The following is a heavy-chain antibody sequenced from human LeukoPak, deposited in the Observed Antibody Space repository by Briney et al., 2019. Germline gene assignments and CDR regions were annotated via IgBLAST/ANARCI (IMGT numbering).Heavy chain of an antibody. J-gene: IGHJ5*02. CDR3: ARGSSYPWYYDFWSGPLNNWFDP. D-gene: IGHD3-3*01. CDR1: GGSFSGYY. V-gene: IGHV4-34*01. CDR2: TNHSGST. Sequence: PSETLSLTCAVYGGSFSGYYWSWIRQPPGKGLEWIGETNHSGSTNYNPSLKSRVTISVDTSKNQFSLKLSSVTAADTAVYYCARGSSYPWYYDFWSGPLNNWFDPWGQGTLVTVSS.